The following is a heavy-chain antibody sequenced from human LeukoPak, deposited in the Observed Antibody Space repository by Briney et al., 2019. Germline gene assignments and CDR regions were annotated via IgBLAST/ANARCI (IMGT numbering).Heavy chain of an antibody. CDR3: ARGNPSLYSSGWYPFDY. CDR2: IYTSGST. CDR1: GGSISSGSYY. J-gene: IGHJ4*02. Sequence: MASQTLSLTCTVSGGSISSGSYYWSWIRQPAGKGLEWIGRIYTSGSTNYNPSLKSRVTISVDTSKNQFSLKLSSVAAADTALYYCARGNPSLYSSGWYPFDYWGQGTLVTVSS. D-gene: IGHD6-19*01. V-gene: IGHV4-61*02.